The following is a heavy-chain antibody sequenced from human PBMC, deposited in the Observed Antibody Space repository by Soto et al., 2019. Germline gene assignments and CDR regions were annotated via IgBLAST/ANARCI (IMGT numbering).Heavy chain of an antibody. Sequence: ASVKVCCKASGYTFTSYYRQWVRQAPGQGLEWMGLINPSGGSTSYAQKFQGRVTMTRDTSTSTVYMDLSSLRSEDTAVYYCVSYDSSGYNVYWGQGTLVTVSS. CDR3: VSYDSSGYNVY. CDR2: INPSGGST. D-gene: IGHD3-22*01. CDR1: GYTFTSYY. J-gene: IGHJ4*02. V-gene: IGHV1-46*03.